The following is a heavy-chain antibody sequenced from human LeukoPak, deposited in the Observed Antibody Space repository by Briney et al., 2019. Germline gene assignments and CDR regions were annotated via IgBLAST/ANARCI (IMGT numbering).Heavy chain of an antibody. J-gene: IGHJ4*02. Sequence: ASVKVSCKASGGTFSSYAISWVRQAPGQGLEWMGWINPNSGGTNYAQKFQGRVTMTRDTSISTAYMELSRLRSDDTAVYYCARGYYDSSGSEYYFDYWGQGTLVTVSS. CDR1: GGTFSSYA. D-gene: IGHD3-22*01. CDR3: ARGYYDSSGSEYYFDY. CDR2: INPNSGGT. V-gene: IGHV1-2*02.